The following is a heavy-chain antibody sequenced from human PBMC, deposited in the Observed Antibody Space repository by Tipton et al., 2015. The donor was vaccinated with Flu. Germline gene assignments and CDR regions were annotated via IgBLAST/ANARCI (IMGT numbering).Heavy chain of an antibody. D-gene: IGHD5-18*01. Sequence: SLRLSCIGSGFTFKNYGMSWVRQAPGKGPEWVSFISSSGGTTYYADSVKGRFTVSRDRSKNTMYLQMKSLRAEDTAVYYCAKEVDTPMVSVTYYFYVWGQGTLVTVSS. CDR2: ISSSGGTT. V-gene: IGHV3-23*01. CDR1: GFTFKNYG. CDR3: AKEVDTPMVSVTYYFYV. J-gene: IGHJ4*02.